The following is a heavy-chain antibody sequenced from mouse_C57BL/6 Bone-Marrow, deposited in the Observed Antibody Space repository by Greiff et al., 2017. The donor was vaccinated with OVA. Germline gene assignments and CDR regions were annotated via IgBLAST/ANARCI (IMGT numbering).Heavy chain of an antibody. CDR1: GYTFTSYW. CDR3: ASITTVVATWDYYAMDY. J-gene: IGHJ4*01. V-gene: IGHV1-53*01. D-gene: IGHD1-1*01. Sequence: QVQLQQPGTELVKPGASVKLSCKASGYTFTSYWMHWVKQRPGQGLEWIGNINPSNGGTNYNEKFKSKATLTVDKSSSTAYMQLSSLTSEDSAVYYCASITTVVATWDYYAMDYWGQGTSVTVSS. CDR2: INPSNGGT.